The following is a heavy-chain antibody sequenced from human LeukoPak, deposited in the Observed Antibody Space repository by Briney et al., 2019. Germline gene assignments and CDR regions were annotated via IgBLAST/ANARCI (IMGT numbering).Heavy chain of an antibody. CDR3: ARRSVGGGERFDY. V-gene: IGHV4-61*01. D-gene: IGHD3-16*01. J-gene: IGHJ4*02. Sequence: SETPSLTCTVSGGSVSSGSYYWTWIRQPPGKGLEWIGYVYYSGNTNYSPSLKSRVTISVDTSKNQFSLKLTSVTAADTAVYYCARRSVGGGERFDYWGQGTLVTVSS. CDR2: VYYSGNT. CDR1: GGSVSSGSYY.